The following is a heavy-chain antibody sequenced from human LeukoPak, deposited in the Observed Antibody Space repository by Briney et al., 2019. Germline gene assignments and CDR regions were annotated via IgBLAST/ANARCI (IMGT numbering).Heavy chain of an antibody. CDR2: IYSSGFT. D-gene: IGHD3-10*01. J-gene: IGHJ4*02. CDR3: ARVHIVTGTYFDS. Sequence: PSETLSLTCTISGDSMIGYSWSWLRQPAGKELEWIGRIYSSGFTEYNLSLDGRVTMSIETSKNQFSLMLDSVTAADTATYYCARVHIVTGTYFDSWGQGALATVSS. V-gene: IGHV4-4*07. CDR1: GDSMIGYS.